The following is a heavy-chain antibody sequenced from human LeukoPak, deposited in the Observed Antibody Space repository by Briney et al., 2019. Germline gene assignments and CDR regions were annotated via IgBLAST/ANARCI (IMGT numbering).Heavy chain of an antibody. Sequence: GGSLSLTCTASGFSFSNYWMSWVGQAPGKGLEWVANINQDGSVKYYVDSVKGRFTISRDNAKNSLSLQMNSLRVEDTAVYYCARDLDGDYAWHFDLWGRGTLVTVSS. CDR1: GFSFSNYW. CDR3: ARDLDGDYAWHFDL. J-gene: IGHJ2*01. D-gene: IGHD4-17*01. CDR2: INQDGSVK. V-gene: IGHV3-7*01.